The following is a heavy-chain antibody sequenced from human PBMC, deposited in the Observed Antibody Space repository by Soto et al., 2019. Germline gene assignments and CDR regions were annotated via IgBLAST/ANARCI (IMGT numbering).Heavy chain of an antibody. V-gene: IGHV1-18*01. CDR2: ISAYNGNT. D-gene: IGHD6-13*01. CDR1: GYTFTSYG. Sequence: ASVKVSCKASGYTFTSYGISWVRQAPGQGLEWMGWISAYNGNTNYAQKLQGRVTMTTDTSTSTAYMELRSLRSDDTAVYYCATGFPSSSWYDYSDYWGQGTLVTVSS. J-gene: IGHJ4*02. CDR3: ATGFPSSSWYDYSDY.